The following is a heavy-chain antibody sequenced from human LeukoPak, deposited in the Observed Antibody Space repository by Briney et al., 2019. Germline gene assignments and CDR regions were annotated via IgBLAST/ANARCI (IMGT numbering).Heavy chain of an antibody. V-gene: IGHV3-23*01. D-gene: IGHD3-10*01. CDR1: GFTFSSYA. Sequence: PGGSLRLSCAASGFTFSSYAMSWVRQAPGKGLEWVSAISGSGGSTYYADSVKGRFTISRDNSKNTLYLQMSSLRAEDTAVYYCVKDGHYYGPGSQTWGQGTLVTVSS. CDR3: VKDGHYYGPGSQT. J-gene: IGHJ5*02. CDR2: ISGSGGST.